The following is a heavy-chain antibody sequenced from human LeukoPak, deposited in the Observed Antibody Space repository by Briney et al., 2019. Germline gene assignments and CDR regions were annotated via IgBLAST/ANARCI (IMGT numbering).Heavy chain of an antibody. Sequence: PGGSLRLSCAASGFTFSDYYMSWLRQAPGKGLEWVSYISSSGSTIYYADSVKGRFTISRDNAKNSLYLQMYSLRAEDTAVYYCARTGWEPRGYFDYWGQGTLVTVSS. V-gene: IGHV3-11*01. J-gene: IGHJ4*02. CDR3: ARTGWEPRGYFDY. D-gene: IGHD1-26*01. CDR1: GFTFSDYY. CDR2: ISSSGSTI.